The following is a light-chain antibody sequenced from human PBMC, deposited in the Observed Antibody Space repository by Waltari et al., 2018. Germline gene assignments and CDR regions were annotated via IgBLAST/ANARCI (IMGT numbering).Light chain of an antibody. J-gene: IGKJ4*01. CDR2: LES. CDR1: QDISNL. CDR3: QQTYSFPPV. Sequence: DIQMTQSPSSVSASVGDRVTITCRASQDISNLLAWYQHKPGIAPKLLIHLESTLQSGVPSRFSGSGSGTAYTLTIDTLQPEDSATYSCQQTYSFPPVFGGGTKVEI. V-gene: IGKV1-12*01.